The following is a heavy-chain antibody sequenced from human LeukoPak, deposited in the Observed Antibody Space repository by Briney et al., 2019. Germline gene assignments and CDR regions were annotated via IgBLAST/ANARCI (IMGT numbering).Heavy chain of an antibody. CDR1: GGSISSYY. D-gene: IGHD6-19*01. V-gene: IGHV4-59*01. CDR3: ARYPGYSSGWDYYYGMDV. CDR2: IYYSGST. Sequence: PSETLSLTCTVSGGSISSYYWSWIRQPPGKELEWIGYIYYSGSTNYNPSLKSRVTISVDTSKNQFSLKLSSVTAADTAVYYCARYPGYSSGWDYYYGMDVWGQGTTVTVSS. J-gene: IGHJ6*02.